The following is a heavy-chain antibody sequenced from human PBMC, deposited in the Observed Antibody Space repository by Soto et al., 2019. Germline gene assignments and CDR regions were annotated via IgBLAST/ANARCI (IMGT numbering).Heavy chain of an antibody. CDR3: ARGVGSGSYYNQYNWFDP. D-gene: IGHD3-10*01. J-gene: IGHJ5*02. V-gene: IGHV1-18*01. CDR1: GYTFTNYG. Sequence: QVQLVQSGGEVKKPGASVKVSCKASGYTFTNYGISWARQAPGQGLEWMGWINVYNGNTKYAHKVQGRVTMTPDTATSTAYLELRSLRSDDTAVYYCARGVGSGSYYNQYNWFDPWGQGTLVTVSS. CDR2: INVYNGNT.